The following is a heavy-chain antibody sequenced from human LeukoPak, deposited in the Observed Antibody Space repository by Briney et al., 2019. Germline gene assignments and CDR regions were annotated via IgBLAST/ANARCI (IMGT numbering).Heavy chain of an antibody. CDR2: ISGSGDNT. CDR1: GFTFSSYA. D-gene: IGHD3-10*01. V-gene: IGHV3-23*01. Sequence: GGSLRLSCAASGFTFSSYAMSWVRQAPGKGLEWVSGISGSGDNTYYADSVKGRFTISRDISKNTLYVQVDSLGTEDTAVYYCAKGVWFGELFPAYFDYWGQGTLVTVSS. CDR3: AKGVWFGELFPAYFDY. J-gene: IGHJ4*02.